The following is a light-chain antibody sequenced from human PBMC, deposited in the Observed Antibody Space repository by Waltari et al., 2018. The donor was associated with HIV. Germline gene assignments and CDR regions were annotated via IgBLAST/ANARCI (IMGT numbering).Light chain of an antibody. J-gene: IGLJ2*01. CDR2: EVS. CDR1: SSDVGGYNY. CDR3: SSYTSSSVV. Sequence: QSALTQPASVSGSPGQSITISCTGTSSDVGGYNYVSWYQQHPGKAPKLMVEEVSNRPSGVSNRVSGSKSGNTASLTISGLQAEDEADYYCSSYTSSSVVFGGGTKLTVL. V-gene: IGLV2-14*01.